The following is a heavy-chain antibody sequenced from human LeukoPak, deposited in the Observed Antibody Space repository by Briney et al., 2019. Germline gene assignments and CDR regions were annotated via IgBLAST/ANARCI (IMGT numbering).Heavy chain of an antibody. CDR3: ASYLGTGSGATYYYYGMDV. CDR2: ISSTSSYI. D-gene: IGHD1-1*01. Sequence: GGSLRLSCAASGFTFSSYSMNWVRQAPGKGLEWVSSISSTSSYIYYADSVKGRFTISRDNAKNSLYLRMNSLRAEDTAVYYCASYLGTGSGATYYYYGMDVWGQGTTVTVSS. V-gene: IGHV3-21*01. J-gene: IGHJ6*02. CDR1: GFTFSSYS.